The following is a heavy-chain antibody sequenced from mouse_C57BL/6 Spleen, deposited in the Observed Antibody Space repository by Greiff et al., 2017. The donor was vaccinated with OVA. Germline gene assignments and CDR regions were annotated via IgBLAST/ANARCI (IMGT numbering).Heavy chain of an antibody. CDR1: GYAFTNYL. J-gene: IGHJ4*01. CDR3: ATLTGTMDY. Sequence: VQLQQSGAELVRPGTSVKVSCKASGYAFTNYLIEWVKQRPGQGLEWIGVINPGSGGTNYNEKFKGKATLTADKSSSTAYMQRSSLTSEDSAVYFCATLTGTMDYWGQGTSVTVSS. D-gene: IGHD4-1*01. CDR2: INPGSGGT. V-gene: IGHV1-54*01.